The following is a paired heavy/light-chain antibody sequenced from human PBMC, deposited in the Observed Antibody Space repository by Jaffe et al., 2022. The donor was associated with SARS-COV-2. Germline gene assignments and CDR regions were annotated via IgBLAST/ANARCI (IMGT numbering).Heavy chain of an antibody. D-gene: IGHD1-26*01. J-gene: IGHJ4*02. CDR1: GFTFSTYW. Sequence: EVQLVESGGGVVQAGGSLRLSCAASGFTFSTYWMHWVRQAPGKGLVWVSRITTEGTYTSYVDSVRGRFTISRDNAKNTLYLQINSLRAEDTAVYYCAREGSGSYHFDYWGQGTLVTVSS. CDR2: ITTEGTYT. V-gene: IGHV3-74*01. CDR3: AREGSGSYHFDY.
Light chain of an antibody. CDR1: SSDVGNYNL. CDR2: EGT. CDR3: CSYAGDSTWV. J-gene: IGLJ1*01. V-gene: IGLV2-23*01. Sequence: QSALTQPASVSGSPGQSITISCTGTSSDVGNYNLVSWCQQHPGKAPKLMIYEGTKRPSGVSNRFSGSKSGNTASLTISGLQAEDEADYYCCSYAGDSTWVFGTGTKVTVL.